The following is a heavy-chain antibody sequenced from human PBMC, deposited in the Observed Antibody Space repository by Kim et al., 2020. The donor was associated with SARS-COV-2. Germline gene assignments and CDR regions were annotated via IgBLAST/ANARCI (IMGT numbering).Heavy chain of an antibody. J-gene: IGHJ4*02. CDR1: GFTFSSYG. Sequence: GGSLRLSCAASGFTFSSYGMHWVRQAPGKGLEWVAVIWYDGSNKYYADSVKGRFTISRDNSKNRLYLQMNSLRAEDTAVYYCAKGAGSSGWYNPYTGYFDYWGQGTLVTVSS. CDR2: IWYDGSNK. D-gene: IGHD6-19*01. V-gene: IGHV3-33*06. CDR3: AKGAGSSGWYNPYTGYFDY.